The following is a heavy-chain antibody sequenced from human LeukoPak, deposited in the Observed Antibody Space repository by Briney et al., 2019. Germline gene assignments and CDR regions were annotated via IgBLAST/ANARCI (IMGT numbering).Heavy chain of an antibody. D-gene: IGHD2-21*02. V-gene: IGHV1-69*06. CDR1: GGTFSSYA. J-gene: IGHJ4*02. Sequence: SVKVSCKASGGTFSSYAISWVRQAPGQGLEWMGGIIPIFGTANYAQKFQGRVTITADKSTSTVYMELSSLRSEDTAVYYCASWLVFDCGGDCYSYYFDYWSQGTLVTVSS. CDR3: ASWLVFDCGGDCYSYYFDY. CDR2: IIPIFGTA.